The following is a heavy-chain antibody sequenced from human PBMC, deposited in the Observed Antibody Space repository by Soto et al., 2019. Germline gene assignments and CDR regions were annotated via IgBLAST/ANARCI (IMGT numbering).Heavy chain of an antibody. CDR2: INPSGGST. CDR1: GYAFTNYY. CDR3: ARGGADSGDYYGYYSYYGVDV. V-gene: IGHV1-46*01. J-gene: IGHJ6*02. Sequence: ASVKVSCKASGYAFTNYYIHWVRQAPGQGLEWMGIINPSGGSTDYAQKFQGRVTMTRDTSTSTVYMELTSLRSEDTAVYYCARGGADSGDYYGYYSYYGVDVWGQGTTVTVSS. D-gene: IGHD1-26*01.